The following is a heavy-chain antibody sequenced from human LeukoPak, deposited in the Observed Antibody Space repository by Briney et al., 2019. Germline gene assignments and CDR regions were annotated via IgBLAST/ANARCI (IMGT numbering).Heavy chain of an antibody. Sequence: PGGSLRLPCAASGFTFSNHGMNWVRQAPGKGLEWVSGISPSGDITYYADSAKGRFTISRDNSKNTLYLEVISLTAEDTAVYYCAKDDAWLRFGEWSQGTLVTVSS. CDR3: AKDDAWLRFGE. J-gene: IGHJ4*02. D-gene: IGHD3-10*01. CDR2: ISPSGDIT. CDR1: GFTFSNHG. V-gene: IGHV3-23*01.